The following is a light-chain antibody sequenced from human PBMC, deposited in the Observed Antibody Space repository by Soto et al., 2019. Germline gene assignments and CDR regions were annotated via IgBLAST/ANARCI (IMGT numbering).Light chain of an antibody. V-gene: IGLV2-11*01. CDR1: SSDVGDYNY. J-gene: IGLJ3*02. CDR3: CSYAGSYTWV. Sequence: QSALTQPRSVSGSPGQSVTISCTGTSSDVGDYNYVSWYQQHPGKAPKPMIYDVTKRPSGVPDRFSGSKSGNTASLTISGLQAEDEADYYCCSYAGSYTWVFGGGTKLTVL. CDR2: DVT.